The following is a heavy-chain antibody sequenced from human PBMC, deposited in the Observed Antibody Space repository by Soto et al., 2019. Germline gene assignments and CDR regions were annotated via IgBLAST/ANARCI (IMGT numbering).Heavy chain of an antibody. CDR3: ARFCSGGSCYRAFDI. V-gene: IGHV1-2*04. Sequence: ASVKVSCKASGYTFTGYYMHWVRQAPGQGLEWMGWINPNSGGTNYAQKFQGWVTMTRDRSISTAYMELGRLRSDDTAVYYCARFCSGGSCYRAFDIWGQGTMVTVSS. CDR2: INPNSGGT. D-gene: IGHD2-15*01. CDR1: GYTFTGYY. J-gene: IGHJ3*02.